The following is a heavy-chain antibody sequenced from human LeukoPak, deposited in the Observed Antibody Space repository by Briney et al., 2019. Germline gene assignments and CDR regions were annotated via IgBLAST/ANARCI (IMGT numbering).Heavy chain of an antibody. CDR2: ISGSGGST. D-gene: IGHD6-19*01. V-gene: IGHV3-23*01. CDR1: GFAFSSYA. CDR3: AKDRVEGKKWLAQFDY. J-gene: IGHJ4*02. Sequence: RGSLRLSCAASGFAFSSYAMSWVRQAPGKGLEWVSAISGSGGSTYYADSVKGRFTISRDNSKNTLYLQMNSLRAEDTAVYHCAKDRVEGKKWLAQFDYWGQGALVTVSS.